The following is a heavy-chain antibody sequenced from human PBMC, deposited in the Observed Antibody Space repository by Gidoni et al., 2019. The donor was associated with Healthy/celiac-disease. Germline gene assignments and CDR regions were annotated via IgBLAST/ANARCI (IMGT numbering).Heavy chain of an antibody. V-gene: IGHV4-31*03. CDR1: GGSISSGGYY. D-gene: IGHD1-26*01. Sequence: QVQLQESGPGLVKPSQTLSLTCTVTGGSISSGGYYWSWIRQHPGKGLEWIGYIYYSGSTYYNPSLNSRVTISVDTSKNQFSLKLISVTAADTAVYYCAREGGSGSYYLSWGQGTLVTVSA. CDR3: AREGGSGSYYLS. J-gene: IGHJ4*02. CDR2: IYYSGST.